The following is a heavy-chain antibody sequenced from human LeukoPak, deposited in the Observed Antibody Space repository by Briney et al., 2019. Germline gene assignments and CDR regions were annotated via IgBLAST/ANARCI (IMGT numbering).Heavy chain of an antibody. CDR2: IYYSGST. CDR1: GGSISSSSYY. CDR3: ARGLRVFGVAMGLAYFDY. Sequence: SETLSLTCTVSGGSISSSSYYWGWIRQPPGKGVEWIGSIYYSGSTYYNPSLKSRVTISVDTSKNQFSLKLSSVTAADTAVYYCARGLRVFGVAMGLAYFDYWGQGTLVTVSS. J-gene: IGHJ4*02. D-gene: IGHD3-3*01. V-gene: IGHV4-39*07.